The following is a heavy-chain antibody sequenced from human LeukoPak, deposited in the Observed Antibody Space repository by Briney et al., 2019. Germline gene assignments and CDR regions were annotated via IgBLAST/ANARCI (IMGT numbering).Heavy chain of an antibody. CDR3: AKFGRYYDSSHSGAFDI. Sequence: GGSLRLSCAASGFTFSSYEMNWVRQAPGKGLEWVSYISSSGSTIYYADSVKGRFTISRDNAKNSLYLQMNSLRAEDTAVYYCAKFGRYYDSSHSGAFDIWGQGTMVTVS. J-gene: IGHJ3*02. CDR1: GFTFSSYE. CDR2: ISSSGSTI. V-gene: IGHV3-48*03. D-gene: IGHD3-22*01.